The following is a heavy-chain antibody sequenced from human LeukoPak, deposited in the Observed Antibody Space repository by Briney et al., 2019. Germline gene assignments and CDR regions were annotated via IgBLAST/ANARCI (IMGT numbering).Heavy chain of an antibody. Sequence: GGSLRLSCAASGFTFNDYAMNWVRQAPGKGLAWVSRINSDVSSTSYADSVKGRFTISRDNAKNTLYLQMNSLRAEGTAVYYCARGGQWEVRYYFDYWGQGTLVTVSS. D-gene: IGHD1-26*01. V-gene: IGHV3-74*01. CDR3: ARGGQWEVRYYFDY. J-gene: IGHJ4*02. CDR1: GFTFNDYA. CDR2: INSDVSST.